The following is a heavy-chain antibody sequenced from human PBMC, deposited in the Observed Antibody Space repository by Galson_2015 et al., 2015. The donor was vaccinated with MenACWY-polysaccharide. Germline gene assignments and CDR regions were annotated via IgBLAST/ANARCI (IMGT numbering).Heavy chain of an antibody. CDR3: ARAPDFFTRGLDY. J-gene: IGHJ4*02. V-gene: IGHV6-1*01. CDR2: TYYRSKWYY. CDR1: GDSASSDRAS. Sequence: CAISGDSASSDRASWDWIRQSPSGGLEWLGRTYYRSKWYYDYALSVKSRITLNPDTSKNQVSLQLNSMTPEDTAVYYCARAPDFFTRGLDYWGLGTLVTVSS. D-gene: IGHD2-2*01.